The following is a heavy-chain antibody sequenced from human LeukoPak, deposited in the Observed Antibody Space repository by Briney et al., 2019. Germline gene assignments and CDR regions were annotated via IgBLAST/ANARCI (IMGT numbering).Heavy chain of an antibody. J-gene: IGHJ4*02. D-gene: IGHD2-15*01. CDR1: GYTVSNPW. CDR3: TTVGCSGATCFFDY. Sequence: GGSLSFSCAASGYTVSNPWMTWVRQAPGKGLEWVGLIKSKTDGGTTDYAAPVKGRFSLSRDDSKNTLYLQMNSLKTEDTAVYYCTTVGCSGATCFFDYCGQGTLVTVSS. CDR2: IKSKTDGGTT. V-gene: IGHV3-15*01.